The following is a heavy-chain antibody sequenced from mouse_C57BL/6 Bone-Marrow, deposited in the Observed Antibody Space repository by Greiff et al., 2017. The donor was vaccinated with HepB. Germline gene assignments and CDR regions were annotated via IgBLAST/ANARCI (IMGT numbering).Heavy chain of an antibody. CDR3: ARSSYDYGFAY. Sequence: EVQWVESGGGLVQPGGSLSLSCAASGFTFTDYYMSWVRQPPGKALEWLGFIRNKANGYTTEYSASVKGRFTISRDNSQSILYLQMNALRAEDSATYYCARSSYDYGFAYWGQGTLVTVSA. CDR1: GFTFTDYY. J-gene: IGHJ3*01. D-gene: IGHD2-4*01. CDR2: IRNKANGYTT. V-gene: IGHV7-3*01.